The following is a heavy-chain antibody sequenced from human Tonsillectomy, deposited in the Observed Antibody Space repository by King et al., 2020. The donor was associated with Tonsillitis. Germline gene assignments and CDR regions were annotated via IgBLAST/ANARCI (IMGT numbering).Heavy chain of an antibody. CDR3: TSDLIGSGGDRAARPHDF. V-gene: IGHV3-15*01. CDR1: GFTFSNAW. CDR2: IKNKTDGGTS. Sequence: VQLVESGGGLVKPGGSLRLSCAASGFTFSNAWMSWVRQAPGKGLEWVGRIKNKTDGGTSDYAAPVKGRYTISRDDSKHTRYLQMNSLKTEDSAVYYCTSDLIGSGGDRAARPHDFWGQGTLVTVSS. D-gene: IGHD6-6*01. J-gene: IGHJ4*02.